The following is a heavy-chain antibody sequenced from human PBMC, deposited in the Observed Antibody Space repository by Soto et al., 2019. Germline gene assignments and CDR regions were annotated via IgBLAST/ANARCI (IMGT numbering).Heavy chain of an antibody. CDR3: ARVDPRGVAVVRDY. D-gene: IGHD3-10*01. V-gene: IGHV1-18*01. CDR2: ISGFNGQT. CDR1: GNTFASHG. J-gene: IGHJ4*02. Sequence: GPEAKKPGASVKVSCKASGNTFASHGFSWVRQAPGQGLEWMGWISGFNGQTNYALKFQGRVTLTTDTSTSTAYMELRSLRSDDTAVYFCARVDPRGVAVVRDYWGQGTLVTVSS.